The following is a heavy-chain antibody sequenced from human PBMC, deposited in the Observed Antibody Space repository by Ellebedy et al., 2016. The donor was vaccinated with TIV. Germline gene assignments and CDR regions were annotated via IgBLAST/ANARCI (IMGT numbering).Heavy chain of an antibody. Sequence: ASVKVSXXASGYIFTTYAINWVRQAKGQGLEWIGWIDPHSGDTGYAQKFQGRVTLTRNTSIRTAYMELSGLRSDDAAVYFCARSYHDDPYYHDFWGQGTLVTVS. D-gene: IGHD3-16*01. V-gene: IGHV1-8*01. CDR3: ARSYHDDPYYHDF. CDR2: IDPHSGDT. CDR1: GYIFTTYA. J-gene: IGHJ4*02.